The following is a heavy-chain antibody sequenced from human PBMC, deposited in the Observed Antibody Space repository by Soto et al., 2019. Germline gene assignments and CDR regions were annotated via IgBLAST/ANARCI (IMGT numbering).Heavy chain of an antibody. Sequence: GGALKISCKCSGYRFTSYWIGWVRQMPGKGLELMGIIYPVDSDTRYSPSFQGQVTISADKSISTAYLQWSSLKASDTVMYYCARHYCSSTSCYPGYYYYYGMDVWGQGTTVTVSS. J-gene: IGHJ6*02. CDR3: ARHYCSSTSCYPGYYYYYGMDV. V-gene: IGHV5-51*01. CDR2: IYPVDSDT. D-gene: IGHD2-2*01. CDR1: GYRFTSYW.